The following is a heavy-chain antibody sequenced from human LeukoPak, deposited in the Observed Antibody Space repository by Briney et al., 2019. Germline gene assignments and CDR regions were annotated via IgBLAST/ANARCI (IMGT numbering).Heavy chain of an antibody. CDR2: MSPKTGRT. CDR3: ASGPPREVGNY. D-gene: IGHD2-15*01. CDR1: RYTFTSYD. Sequence: GASVKVSCKTSRYTFTSYDINWVREAAGQGLEWMGWMSPKTGRTGFAQKFQGRLTMTRDTSISTAYMELSSLRSEDTAVYYCASGPPREVGNYWGQGTLVTVSS. V-gene: IGHV1-8*01. J-gene: IGHJ4*02.